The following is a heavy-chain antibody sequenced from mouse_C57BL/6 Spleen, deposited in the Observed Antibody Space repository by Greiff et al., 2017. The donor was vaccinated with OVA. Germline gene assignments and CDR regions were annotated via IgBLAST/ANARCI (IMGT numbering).Heavy chain of an antibody. D-gene: IGHD1-1*01. V-gene: IGHV5-16*01. J-gene: IGHJ4*01. CDR1: GFTFSDYY. Sequence: EVHLVESEGGLVQPGSSMKLSCTASGFTFSDYYMAWVRQVPEKGLEWVANINYDGSSTYYLDSLKSRFIISRDNAKNILYLQMSSLKSEDTATYYCARGYGSSYVGYAMDYWGQGTSVTVSS. CDR3: ARGYGSSYVGYAMDY. CDR2: INYDGSST.